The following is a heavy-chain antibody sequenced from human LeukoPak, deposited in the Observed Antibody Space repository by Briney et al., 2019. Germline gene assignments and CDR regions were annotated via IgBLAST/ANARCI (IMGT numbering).Heavy chain of an antibody. CDR3: AKDLGWQLWLPGYFDY. V-gene: IGHV3-30*02. Sequence: GGSLRLSCAASGFTFSTNGIHWVRQAPGKGLEWVAFIRFDGSNTSYADSVKGRFTISRDNSKDTLYLQMNSLGAEDTTLYYCAKDLGWQLWLPGYFDYWGQGTLVSVSS. J-gene: IGHJ4*02. CDR1: GFTFSTNG. D-gene: IGHD5-18*01. CDR2: IRFDGSNT.